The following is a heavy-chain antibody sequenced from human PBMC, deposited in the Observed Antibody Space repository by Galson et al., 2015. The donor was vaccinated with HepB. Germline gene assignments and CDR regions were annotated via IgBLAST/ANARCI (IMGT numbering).Heavy chain of an antibody. CDR3: ARDLVGWPKPYYYGMDV. CDR2: ISSSGSTI. D-gene: IGHD2-15*01. J-gene: IGHJ6*02. CDR1: GFTFSDYY. Sequence: SLRLSCAASGFTFSDYYMSWIRQAPGKGLEWVSYISSSGSTIYYADSVKGRFTISRDNAKNSLYLQMNSLRAEDTAVYYCARDLVGWPKPYYYGMDVWGQGTTVTVSS. V-gene: IGHV3-11*01.